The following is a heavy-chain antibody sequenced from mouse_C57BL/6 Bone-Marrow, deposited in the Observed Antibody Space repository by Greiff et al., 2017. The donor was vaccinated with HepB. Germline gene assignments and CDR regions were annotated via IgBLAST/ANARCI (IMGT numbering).Heavy chain of an antibody. CDR1: GFTFSSYA. Sequence: EVQVVESGGGLVKPGGSLKLSCAASGFTFSSYAMSWVRQTPEKRLEWVATISDGGSYTYYPDNVKGRFTISRDNAKNNLYLQMSHLKSEDTAMYYCASRYYGSSYIDFDVWGTGTTVTVSS. CDR3: ASRYYGSSYIDFDV. J-gene: IGHJ1*03. V-gene: IGHV5-4*01. D-gene: IGHD1-1*01. CDR2: ISDGGSYT.